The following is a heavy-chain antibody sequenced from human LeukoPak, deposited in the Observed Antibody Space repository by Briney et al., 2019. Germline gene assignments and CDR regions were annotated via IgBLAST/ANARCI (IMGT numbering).Heavy chain of an antibody. CDR1: GVSISSSEW. J-gene: IGHJ4*02. V-gene: IGHV4-4*02. CDR2: IHRDGRT. Sequence: SETLSLTCAVSGVSISSSEWWIWVRQPPGQGLEWIGEIHRDGRTRHNPSLKSRVTMSMDYSKNQFSLSVTSVTAADTATYYCGKTDIYFNPIDYWGPGSLVTVSS. D-gene: IGHD3-9*01. CDR3: GKTDIYFNPIDY.